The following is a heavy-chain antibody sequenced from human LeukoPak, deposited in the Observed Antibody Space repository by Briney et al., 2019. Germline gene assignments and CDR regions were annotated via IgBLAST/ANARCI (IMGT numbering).Heavy chain of an antibody. J-gene: IGHJ4*02. Sequence: GGSLRLSCAASGFTFSSYAMSWVRQAPGKGLEWVSAISGSGGSTYYADSVKGRFTISRDNSKNTLYLQMNSLRAGDTAVYYCAKSNYYDSSGHSRKFDYWGQGTLVTVSS. CDR3: AKSNYYDSSGHSRKFDY. CDR1: GFTFSSYA. V-gene: IGHV3-23*01. CDR2: ISGSGGST. D-gene: IGHD3-22*01.